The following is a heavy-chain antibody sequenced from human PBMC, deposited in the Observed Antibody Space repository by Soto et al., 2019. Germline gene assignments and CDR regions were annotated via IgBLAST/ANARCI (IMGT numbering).Heavy chain of an antibody. J-gene: IGHJ4*02. D-gene: IGHD3-10*01. CDR1: GGTFSSYA. Sequence: QVQLVQSGAEVKKPGSSVKVSCKASGGTFSSYAISWVRQAPGQGLEWMGGIIPIFGTANYAQKFQGRVTITADKSTSTAYMELSSQRSEDTAVYYCARDQGLRFGELSGFDYWGQGTLVTVSS. V-gene: IGHV1-69*06. CDR2: IIPIFGTA. CDR3: ARDQGLRFGELSGFDY.